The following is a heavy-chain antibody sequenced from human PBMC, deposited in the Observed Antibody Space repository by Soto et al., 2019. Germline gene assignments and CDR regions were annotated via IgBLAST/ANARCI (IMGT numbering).Heavy chain of an antibody. J-gene: IGHJ5*02. CDR2: ISSSSSTI. D-gene: IGHD3-3*01. Sequence: GGSLILSCAASGFTFSSYIMNWVRQAPGKGLEWVSYISSSSSTIYYADSVKGRFTISRDNAKNSLYLQMNSLRDEDTAVYYCARESRFLEWLSLNWFDPWGQGTLVTVSS. CDR3: ARESRFLEWLSLNWFDP. V-gene: IGHV3-48*02. CDR1: GFTFSSYI.